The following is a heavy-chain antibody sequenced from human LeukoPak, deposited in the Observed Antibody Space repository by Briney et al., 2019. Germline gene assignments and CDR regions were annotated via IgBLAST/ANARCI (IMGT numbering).Heavy chain of an antibody. J-gene: IGHJ4*02. CDR3: ARGASNRFDY. V-gene: IGHV3-74*01. Sequence: GGSLRLSCAASGFTFSNYWMHWVRQAPGKGLVWVSRIYTDGSSTNYADSVKGRFTISRDNAKNTLYLQMNSLRAGDTAVYYCARGASNRFDYWGQGTLVTVSS. CDR1: GFTFSNYW. CDR2: IYTDGSST. D-gene: IGHD1-14*01.